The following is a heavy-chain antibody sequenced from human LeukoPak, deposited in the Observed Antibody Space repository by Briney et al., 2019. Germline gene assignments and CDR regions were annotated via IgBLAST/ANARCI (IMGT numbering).Heavy chain of an antibody. CDR2: ISYDGSNK. CDR3: ARSVRFLENFDY. J-gene: IGHJ4*02. Sequence: GRSLRLSCAASGFTFSSYAMHWVRQAPGKGLEWVAVISYDGSNKYYADSVKGRFTISRDNSKNTLYLQMNSLRAEDTAVYYCARSVRFLENFDYWGQGTLVTVSS. V-gene: IGHV3-30*04. CDR1: GFTFSSYA. D-gene: IGHD3-3*01.